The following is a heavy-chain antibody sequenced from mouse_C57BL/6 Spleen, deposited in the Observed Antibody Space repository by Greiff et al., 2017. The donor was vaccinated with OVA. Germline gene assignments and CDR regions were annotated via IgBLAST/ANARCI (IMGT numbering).Heavy chain of an antibody. CDR3: ARGEGLGYAMDY. CDR1: GYSITSGYY. J-gene: IGHJ4*01. CDR2: ISYDGSN. V-gene: IGHV3-6*01. Sequence: EVKLQESGPGLVKPSQSLSLTCSVTGYSITSGYYWNWIRQFPGNKLEWMGYISYDGSNNYNPSLKNRISITRDTSKNQFFLKLNSVTTEDTATYYCARGEGLGYAMDYWGQGTSVTVSS. D-gene: IGHD4-1*01.